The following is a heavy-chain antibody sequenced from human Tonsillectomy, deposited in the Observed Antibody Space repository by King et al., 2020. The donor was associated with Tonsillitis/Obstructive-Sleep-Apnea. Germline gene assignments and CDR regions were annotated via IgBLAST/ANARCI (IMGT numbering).Heavy chain of an antibody. D-gene: IGHD3-10*02. CDR1: GFTFSSFE. CDR3: ARVYVTSYFMDV. J-gene: IGHJ6*03. CDR2: ISNSGSVI. Sequence: DVQLVESGGGLVQPGGSLRLSCAASGFTFSSFEMNWVRQAPGKGLEWVSYISNSGSVIYYADSVKGRFTISRDNAKNSLYLQVNSLRAEDTALYYCARVYVTSYFMDVWGKGTTVTVSS. V-gene: IGHV3-48*03.